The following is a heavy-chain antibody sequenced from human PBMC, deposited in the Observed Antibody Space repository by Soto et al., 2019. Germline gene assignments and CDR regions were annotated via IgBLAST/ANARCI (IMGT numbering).Heavy chain of an antibody. CDR2: IYYSGST. D-gene: IGHD6-25*01. V-gene: IGHV4-59*08. Sequence: PSETLSLTCTVSGGSISSYYWSWIRQPPGKGLEWIGYIYYSGSTNYNPSLKSRVTISVDTSKNQFSLKLSSVTAADTAVYYCARLYGFSGFAYWGQGTLVTVSS. J-gene: IGHJ4*02. CDR3: ARLYGFSGFAY. CDR1: GGSISSYY.